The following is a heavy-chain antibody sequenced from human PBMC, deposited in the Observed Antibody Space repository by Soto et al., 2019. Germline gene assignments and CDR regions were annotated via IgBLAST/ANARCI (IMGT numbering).Heavy chain of an antibody. V-gene: IGHV3-23*01. D-gene: IGHD3-22*01. CDR1: GFAFTNYA. Sequence: GGSLRLSCAASGFAFTNYAMSWARQAPGKGLEWVSGISGSGVSTYYADSVKGRFTISRDISKNTLYLQMNSLRAEDTAVYYCARGDYYDSSGPFSDAFDVWGQGTMVTVSS. CDR2: ISGSGVST. J-gene: IGHJ3*01. CDR3: ARGDYYDSSGPFSDAFDV.